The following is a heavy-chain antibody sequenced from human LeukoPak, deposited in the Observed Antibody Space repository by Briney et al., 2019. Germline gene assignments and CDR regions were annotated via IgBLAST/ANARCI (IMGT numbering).Heavy chain of an antibody. CDR1: GFTFSNHA. J-gene: IGHJ1*01. CDR2: ISGSGATT. V-gene: IGHV3-23*01. CDR3: AKGGVTLLWFGESEYFQH. D-gene: IGHD3-10*01. Sequence: GGSLRLSCAASGFTFSNHAMNWVRQAPGKGLEWVSAISGSGATTYHADSVKGRFTMSRDNSKNTLYLQMNSLRAEDTAVYYCAKGGVTLLWFGESEYFQHWGQGTLVTVSS.